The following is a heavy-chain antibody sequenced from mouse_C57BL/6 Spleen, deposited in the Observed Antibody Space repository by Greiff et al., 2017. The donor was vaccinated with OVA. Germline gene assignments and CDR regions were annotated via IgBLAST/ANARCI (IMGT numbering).Heavy chain of an antibody. CDR3: ARGGYDESAMDY. CDR1: GFTFSDFG. V-gene: IGHV5-17*01. D-gene: IGHD2-2*01. CDR2: ISSGSSTI. Sequence: EVKVEESGGGLVKPGGSLKLSCAASGFTFSDFGMHWVRQAPEKGLEWVAYISSGSSTIYYADTVKGRFTISRDNAKNTLFLQMTSLRSEDTAMYYCARGGYDESAMDYWGQGTSVTVSS. J-gene: IGHJ4*01.